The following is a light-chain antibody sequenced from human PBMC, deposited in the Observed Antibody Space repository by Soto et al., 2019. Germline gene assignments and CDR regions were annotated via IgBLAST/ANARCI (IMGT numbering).Light chain of an antibody. CDR2: EVS. J-gene: IGLJ1*01. CDR3: TSYATSSPYV. V-gene: IGLV2-14*01. Sequence: QSALTQPASVSGSPGQSITISCTGTSSDVGGYDYVSWYQHHPGKAPKLIIFEVSDRPSGVSNRCSGSKSGNTASLTISGLQVEDEADYYCTSYATSSPYVFGTGTKLTVL. CDR1: SSDVGGYDY.